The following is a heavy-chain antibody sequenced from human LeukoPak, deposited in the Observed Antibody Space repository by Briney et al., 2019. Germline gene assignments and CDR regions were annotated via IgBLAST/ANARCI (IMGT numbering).Heavy chain of an antibody. CDR3: ARDPRLGSGYYSYFDY. CDR1: GFTFSSYW. Sequence: GGSLRLSCAASGFTFSSYWMSWVRQAPGKGLEWVANMKQDGSEKYYVDSVKGRFTISRDNAKNSLYLQMNSLRAEDTAVYYCARDPRLGSGYYSYFDYWGQGTLVTVSS. V-gene: IGHV3-7*01. D-gene: IGHD3-22*01. CDR2: MKQDGSEK. J-gene: IGHJ4*02.